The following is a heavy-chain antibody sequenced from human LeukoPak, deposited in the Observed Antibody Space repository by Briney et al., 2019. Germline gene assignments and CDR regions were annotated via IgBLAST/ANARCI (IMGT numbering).Heavy chain of an antibody. J-gene: IGHJ4*02. CDR1: GFTFISYA. Sequence: GGSLRLSCAASGFTFISYAMSWVRQAPGKGLEWVAAISGSGGSTYYEDSVKGRFTISRDNSKNTLYLQMNSLRAEDTAVYYCAKDPRQLVLGYWGQGTLVTVSS. CDR2: ISGSGGST. V-gene: IGHV3-23*01. D-gene: IGHD6-13*01. CDR3: AKDPRQLVLGY.